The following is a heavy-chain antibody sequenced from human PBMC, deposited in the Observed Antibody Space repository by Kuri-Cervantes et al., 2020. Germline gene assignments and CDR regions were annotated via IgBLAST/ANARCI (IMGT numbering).Heavy chain of an antibody. V-gene: IGHV3-21*01. CDR2: ISSSSSYI. D-gene: IGHD6-13*01. CDR1: GFTFSSYS. Sequence: GGSLRLSCAASGFTFSSYSMNWVRQAPGKGLEWASSISSSSSYIYYADSVKGRFTISRDNAKNSLYLQMNSLRAEDTAVYYCARGGSSWLDYWGQGTLVTVSS. J-gene: IGHJ4*02. CDR3: ARGGSSWLDY.